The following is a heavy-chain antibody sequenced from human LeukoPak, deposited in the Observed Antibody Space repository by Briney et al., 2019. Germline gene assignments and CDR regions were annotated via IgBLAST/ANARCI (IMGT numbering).Heavy chain of an antibody. Sequence: GGSLRLSCAASGFTFSSYAMSWVRQAPGKGLEWVAFIWYDGRDKYCVDSVKGRFTISRDNSKNTLYLQMNSLRAEDTAMYYCAKDPYSYGSYFDYWGQGTLVTVSS. CDR1: GFTFSSYA. J-gene: IGHJ4*02. D-gene: IGHD5-18*01. CDR2: IWYDGRDK. CDR3: AKDPYSYGSYFDY. V-gene: IGHV3-30*02.